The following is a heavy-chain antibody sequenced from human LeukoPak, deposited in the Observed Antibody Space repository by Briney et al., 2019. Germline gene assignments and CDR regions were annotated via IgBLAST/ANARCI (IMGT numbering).Heavy chain of an antibody. CDR3: AKDPLQYSSSSDVY. CDR1: GFTFSSYA. V-gene: IGHV3-23*01. CDR2: ISGSGGST. D-gene: IGHD6-6*01. J-gene: IGHJ4*02. Sequence: GGSLRLSCAASGFTFSSYAMSWVRQAPGKGLEWVSSISGSGGSTHYADSVKGRFTISRDNSKNTVYLQMNSLRAEDTAVYYCAKDPLQYSSSSDVYWGQGTLVTVSS.